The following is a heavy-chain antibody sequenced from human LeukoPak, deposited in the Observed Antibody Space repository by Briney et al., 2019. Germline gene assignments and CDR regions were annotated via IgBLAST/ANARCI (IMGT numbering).Heavy chain of an antibody. V-gene: IGHV3-49*04. D-gene: IGHD3-3*01. Sequence: GSLRLSCTASGFTFGDYAMSWVRQAPGKGLEWVGFIRSKAYGGTTEYAASVKGRFTISRDDSKSIAYLQMNSLKTEDTAVYYCTRNNYDFWSGYYMNWFDPWGQGTLVTVSS. CDR1: GFTFGDYA. J-gene: IGHJ5*02. CDR2: IRSKAYGGTT. CDR3: TRNNYDFWSGYYMNWFDP.